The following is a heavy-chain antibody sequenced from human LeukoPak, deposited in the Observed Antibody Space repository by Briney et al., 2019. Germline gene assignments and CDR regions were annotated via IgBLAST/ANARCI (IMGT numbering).Heavy chain of an antibody. CDR3: ARDLSLKNYYYDSSAQNAFDI. J-gene: IGHJ3*02. V-gene: IGHV3-66*01. CDR1: GFTVSSNY. D-gene: IGHD3-22*01. Sequence: PGGSLRLSCAASGFTVSSNYMSWVRQAPGKGLEWVSVIYSGGSTYYADSVKGRFTISRDNSKNTLYLQMNSLRAEDTAVYYCARDLSLKNYYYDSSAQNAFDIWGQGTMVTVSS. CDR2: IYSGGST.